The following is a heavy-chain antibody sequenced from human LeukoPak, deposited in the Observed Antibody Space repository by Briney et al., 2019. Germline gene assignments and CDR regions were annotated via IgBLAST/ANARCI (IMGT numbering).Heavy chain of an antibody. J-gene: IGHJ4*02. CDR3: AREDGYCSGGNCYSYFVS. CDR2: IRKRGIET. Sequence: GGSLRLSCEASGFTFNDYAMHWVRQAPGKGLEWVAFIRKRGIETNYVDSVKGRFTITRGNARNSLFLQMNSLRAEDTAVYYCAREDGYCSGGNCYSYFVSWGQGTLVTVSS. CDR1: GFTFNDYA. D-gene: IGHD2-15*01. V-gene: IGHV3-7*01.